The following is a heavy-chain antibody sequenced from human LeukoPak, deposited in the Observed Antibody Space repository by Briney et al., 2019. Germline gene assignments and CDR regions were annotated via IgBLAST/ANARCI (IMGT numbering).Heavy chain of an antibody. CDR3: ARGVSSSSHVAPRRAYYYYMDV. CDR2: IIPIFGTA. V-gene: IGHV1-69*05. D-gene: IGHD6-6*01. J-gene: IGHJ6*03. CDR1: GGTFSSYV. Sequence: ASVKVSCKASGGTFSSYVISWVRQAPGQGLEWMGGIIPIFGTANYAQKFQGRVTITTDESTSTAYMELSSLRSEDTAVYYCARGVSSSSHVAPRRAYYYYMDVWGKGTTVTVSS.